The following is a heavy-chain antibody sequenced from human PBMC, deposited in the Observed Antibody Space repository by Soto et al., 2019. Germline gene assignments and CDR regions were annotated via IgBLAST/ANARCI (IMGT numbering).Heavy chain of an antibody. Sequence: EVQLVESGGGLVQSGKSLRLSCAASGLTFDDYAMHWVRQAPGKDLEWVSGISWNSGSIGYADSVKGRFTISRDNAKNSLYLQMNSLRGGEPALYYCAGGGGYDILTGYSPYFDYWGRGALVTVSS. CDR1: GLTFDDYA. J-gene: IGHJ4*02. CDR2: ISWNSGSI. V-gene: IGHV3-9*01. CDR3: AGGGGYDILTGYSPYFDY. D-gene: IGHD3-9*01.